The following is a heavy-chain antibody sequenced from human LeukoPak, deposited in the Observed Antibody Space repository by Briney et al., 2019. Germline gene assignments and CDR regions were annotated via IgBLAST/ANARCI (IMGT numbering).Heavy chain of an antibody. CDR1: GYSFTSYW. V-gene: IGHV5-51*01. J-gene: IGHJ4*02. D-gene: IGHD6-13*01. CDR2: IYPGDSDT. CDR3: ARQIDSSSWNYFDY. Sequence: GESLKISCRGSGYSFTSYWIGWVRQMPGKGLEWMGIIYPGDSDTRYSPSFQGQVTISADKSISTAYLQWSSLKASDTAMYSCARQIDSSSWNYFDYWGQGTLVTVSS.